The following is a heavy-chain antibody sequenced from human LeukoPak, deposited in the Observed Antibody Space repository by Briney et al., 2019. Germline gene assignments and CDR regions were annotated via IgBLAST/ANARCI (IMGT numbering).Heavy chain of an antibody. CDR3: ARRGSSSWYFDY. CDR1: AYTFTDYY. J-gene: IGHJ4*02. V-gene: IGHV1-46*01. Sequence: GASVKVSCKASAYTFTDYYIHWVQQAPGQGLEWMGIINPSGGSTTYAQKFQGRVTMTRDTSTSTVYMELSSLRSDDTAVYYCARRGSSSWYFDYWGQGTLVTVSS. CDR2: INPSGGST. D-gene: IGHD6-13*01.